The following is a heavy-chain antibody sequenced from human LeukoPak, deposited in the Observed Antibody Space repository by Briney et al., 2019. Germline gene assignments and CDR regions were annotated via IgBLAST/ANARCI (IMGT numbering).Heavy chain of an antibody. CDR1: GLTFSDYY. CDR3: AKDRGNGYNNFDY. D-gene: IGHD5-24*01. J-gene: IGHJ4*02. V-gene: IGHV3-11*06. CDR2: ISGSSSYT. Sequence: GGSLRLSCAASGLTFSDYYMSWIRQAPGKGLEWVSYISGSSSYTNYADSVKGRFTISRDNSKNTLYPQMDGLSIEDTAVYYCAKDRGNGYNNFDYWGQGILVTVSS.